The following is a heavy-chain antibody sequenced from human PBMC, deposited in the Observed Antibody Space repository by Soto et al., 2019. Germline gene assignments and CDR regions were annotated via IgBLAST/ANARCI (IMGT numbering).Heavy chain of an antibody. CDR3: AREFHKRYGSGTYYFDY. CDR1: GGSISSSFW. Sequence: SETLSLTCAVSGGSISSSFWWSWVRQPPGKGLEWIGEIYHSGNTNYNPSLKSRVTISVDKSKNQFSLKLSSVTAADTAVYYCAREFHKRYGSGTYYFDYWGQGTLVTVSS. CDR2: IYHSGNT. D-gene: IGHD3-10*01. J-gene: IGHJ4*02. V-gene: IGHV4-4*02.